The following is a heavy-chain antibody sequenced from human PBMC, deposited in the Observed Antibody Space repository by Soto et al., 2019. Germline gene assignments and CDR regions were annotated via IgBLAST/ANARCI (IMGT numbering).Heavy chain of an antibody. V-gene: IGHV2-5*02. Sequence: QITLKESGPTLVKPTQTLTLTCTFSGFSLSTSGVGVGWIRQPPGKALEWLAVIYWDDDKRYSPSLKSRLTITKDTSKNQVVLTMTNLDPVDTATYYCAHRRRETGTLRINRFDYWGQGTLVTVSS. CDR1: GFSLSTSGVG. CDR3: AHRRRETGTLRINRFDY. CDR2: IYWDDDK. J-gene: IGHJ4*02. D-gene: IGHD1-1*01.